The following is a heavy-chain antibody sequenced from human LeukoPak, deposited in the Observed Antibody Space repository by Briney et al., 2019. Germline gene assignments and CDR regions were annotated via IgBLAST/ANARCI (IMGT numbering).Heavy chain of an antibody. Sequence: AGGSLRLSCAASRFTFSTYGMNWVRQTPGKGLEWVGRVKSKTDGGTTDYAAPVKGRFTISRDDSKNALYLQMNSLKTEDTAVYYCTTDRGGVDYGDPFRHFDYWGQGALVTVSS. J-gene: IGHJ4*02. V-gene: IGHV3-15*01. CDR1: RFTFSTYG. CDR3: TTDRGGVDYGDPFRHFDY. CDR2: VKSKTDGGTT. D-gene: IGHD4-17*01.